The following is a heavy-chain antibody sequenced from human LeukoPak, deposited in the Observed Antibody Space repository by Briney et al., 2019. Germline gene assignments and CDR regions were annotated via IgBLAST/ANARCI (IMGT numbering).Heavy chain of an antibody. Sequence: KPSETLSLTCTVSGGSISSSSYYWGWIRQPPGKGLEWIGSIYYSGSTYYNPSLKSRVTISVDTSKNQFSLKLSSVTAADTAVYYCARDHYYGSGTDLPPDDYWGQGTLVTVSS. D-gene: IGHD3-10*01. J-gene: IGHJ4*02. CDR2: IYYSGST. CDR1: GGSISSSSYY. V-gene: IGHV4-39*07. CDR3: ARDHYYGSGTDLPPDDY.